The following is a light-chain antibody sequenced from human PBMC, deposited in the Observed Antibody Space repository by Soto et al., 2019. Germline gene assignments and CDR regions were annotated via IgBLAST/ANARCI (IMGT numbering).Light chain of an antibody. J-gene: IGLJ3*02. CDR3: AAWDDSLSGRV. CDR2: SNN. V-gene: IGLV1-47*02. Sequence: QSVLTQPPSASGTPGQRLTISCYGSSSNIGSNYVYWYQQLPGTAPKLLIYSNNQRPSGVPDRFSGSKSGTSASLAISGLRSEDEADYYCAAWDDSLSGRVFGGGTKLTVL. CDR1: SSNIGSNY.